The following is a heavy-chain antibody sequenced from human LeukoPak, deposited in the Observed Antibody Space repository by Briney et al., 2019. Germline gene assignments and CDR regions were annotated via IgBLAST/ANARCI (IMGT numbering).Heavy chain of an antibody. D-gene: IGHD5-12*01. CDR2: IRASSDST. J-gene: IGHJ4*02. Sequence: GGSLRLSCAASGFTFSTYAMSWVRQAPGKGLDLVSGIRASSDSTYYADSVKGRFTISRDNSKDTLYLQMNSLGAADTAVYYCAKDRAGYSGARGFDCWGQGTLVTVSS. CDR3: AKDRAGYSGARGFDC. V-gene: IGHV3-23*01. CDR1: GFTFSTYA.